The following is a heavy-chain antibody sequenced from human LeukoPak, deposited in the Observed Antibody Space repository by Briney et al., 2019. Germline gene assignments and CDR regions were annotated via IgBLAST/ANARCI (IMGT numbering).Heavy chain of an antibody. CDR3: ARGITMIRGVLGY. J-gene: IGHJ4*02. CDR1: GFTFSSYN. Sequence: GGSLRLSCAASGFTFSSYNMNWVRQAPGKGLEWVSYISSSNSTICYADSVKGRFTISRDNAKNSLYLQMNGLRDEDTAVYYCARGITMIRGVLGYWGQGTLVTVSS. V-gene: IGHV3-48*02. CDR2: ISSSNSTI. D-gene: IGHD3-10*01.